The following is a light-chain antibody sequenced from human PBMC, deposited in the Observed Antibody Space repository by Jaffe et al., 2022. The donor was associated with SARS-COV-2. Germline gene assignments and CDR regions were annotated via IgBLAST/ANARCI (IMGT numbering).Light chain of an antibody. Sequence: DIVMTQSPDSLAVSLGERATINCKSSQSVFYSSTNKNYLAWYQQKPGQPPKMLFYWASTRESGVPDRFSGSGSGTDFTLTITSLQAEDVAVYYCQQYSSDPLTFGGGTKVEIK. CDR3: QQYSSDPLT. J-gene: IGKJ4*01. CDR2: WAS. CDR1: QSVFYSSTNKNY. V-gene: IGKV4-1*01.